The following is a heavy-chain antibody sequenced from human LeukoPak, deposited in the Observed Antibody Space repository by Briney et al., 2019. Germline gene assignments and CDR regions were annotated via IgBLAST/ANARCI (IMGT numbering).Heavy chain of an antibody. Sequence: GGSLRLSCAASGFTFSSYWMHWVRQAPGKGRVWGSRINSDGSTTNYADSVKGRFTISRDNAKNTLYLQMNSLRAEDTAVYYCARTFGDTGYWGQGTLVTVS. CDR1: GFTFSSYW. CDR2: INSDGSTT. CDR3: ARTFGDTGY. D-gene: IGHD2-21*02. J-gene: IGHJ4*02. V-gene: IGHV3-74*01.